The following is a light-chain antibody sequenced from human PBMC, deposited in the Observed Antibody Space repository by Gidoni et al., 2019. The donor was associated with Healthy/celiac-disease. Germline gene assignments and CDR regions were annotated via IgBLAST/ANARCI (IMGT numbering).Light chain of an antibody. V-gene: IGLV1-44*01. CDR3: AAWDDSLNVV. J-gene: IGLJ2*01. CDR1: RSNIGSNT. CDR2: SNN. Sequence: QSVLTQPPSASGTPWQRVTISCSGSRSNIGSNTVNWYQQLPGTAPKLLISSNNQRPSGVPDRLSGSKSGTSASMAISGLQSEEEADYYCAAWDDSLNVVFGGGTKLTVL.